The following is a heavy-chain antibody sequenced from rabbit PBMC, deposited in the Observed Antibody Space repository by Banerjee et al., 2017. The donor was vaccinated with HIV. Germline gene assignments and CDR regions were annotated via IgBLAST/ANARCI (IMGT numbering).Heavy chain of an antibody. D-gene: IGHD6-1*01. Sequence: QSLEESGGDLVKPGASLTLTCTASGFDFSSSYWMCWFRQAPGKGPEWIACIHAGSSGNTYYASWAKGRFTISKTSSTTVTLQMTSLTAADTATYFCARGYYTYGVTGYAYPTDLWGPGTL. CDR2: IHAGSSGNT. V-gene: IGHV1S40*01. J-gene: IGHJ4*01. CDR1: GFDFSSSYW. CDR3: ARGYYTYGVTGYAYPTDL.